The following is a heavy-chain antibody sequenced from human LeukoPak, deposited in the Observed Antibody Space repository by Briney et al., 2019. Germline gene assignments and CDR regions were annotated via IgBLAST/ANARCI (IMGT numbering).Heavy chain of an antibody. CDR3: ATAGSIAARPLRYNWFDP. D-gene: IGHD6-6*01. Sequence: ASVKVSCKVSGYTLTELSMHWVRQAPGKGLEWMGGFDPEDGETIYAQKFQGRVTMTEDTSTDKAYMELSRLRSEDTAVYYCATAGSIAARPLRYNWFDPWGQGTLVTVSS. J-gene: IGHJ5*02. V-gene: IGHV1-24*01. CDR1: GYTLTELS. CDR2: FDPEDGET.